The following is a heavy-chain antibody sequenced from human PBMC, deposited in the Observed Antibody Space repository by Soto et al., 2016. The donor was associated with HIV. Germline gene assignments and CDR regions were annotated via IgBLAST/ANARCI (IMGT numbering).Heavy chain of an antibody. Sequence: EVQLLESGGGLVQPGGSLRLSCTASGLTFSSYDMRWVRQAPGKGLEWVSGISPSGGSTYYADSVKGRFTISRDNSKNTLYLQMNSLRAEDTAVYYCATARCTSCYIIYYYYMDIVGQRDHGHRLL. J-gene: IGHJ6*03. CDR1: GLTFSSYD. V-gene: IGHV3-23*01. D-gene: IGHD2-2*02. CDR3: ATARCTSCYIIYYYYMDI. CDR2: ISPSGGST.